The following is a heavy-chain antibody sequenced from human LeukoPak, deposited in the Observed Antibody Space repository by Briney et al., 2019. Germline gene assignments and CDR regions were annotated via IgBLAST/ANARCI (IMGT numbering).Heavy chain of an antibody. CDR3: ARGRASAFDV. V-gene: IGHV6-1*01. Sequence: NWVRQSPSRGLEWLGRTYYTSKWNTDYAVSVKSRIVVNPDTSKNQFSLQLNSVTSEDTAVYYCARGRASAFDVWGQGTMVTVSS. CDR2: TYYTSKWNT. D-gene: IGHD6-25*01. J-gene: IGHJ3*01.